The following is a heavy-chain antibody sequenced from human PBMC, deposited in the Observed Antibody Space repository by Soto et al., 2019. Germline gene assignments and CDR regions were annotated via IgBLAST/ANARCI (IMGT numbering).Heavy chain of an antibody. J-gene: IGHJ4*02. V-gene: IGHV1-69*01. Sequence: QVQLVQSGAEVKKPGSSVKVSCKASGGTFSSYAISWVRQAPGQGLEWMGGIIPIVGTANYAQKFQGRVTITADESTSTAYMELSSLRSEDTAVYYCARSLYSSYFVAKAYYFDYWGQGTLVTVSS. CDR1: GGTFSSYA. CDR2: IIPIVGTA. D-gene: IGHD5-12*01. CDR3: ARSLYSSYFVAKAYYFDY.